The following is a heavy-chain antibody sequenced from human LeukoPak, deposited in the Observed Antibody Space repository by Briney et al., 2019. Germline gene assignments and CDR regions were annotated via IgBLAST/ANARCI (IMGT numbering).Heavy chain of an antibody. CDR1: GGSISSYY. CDR3: VAPYSNPRDRSIDY. CDR2: IYYSGST. Sequence: PSETLSLTCTVSGGSISSYYWSWIRQPPGKGLEWIGYIYYSGSTYYNPSLKSRVTISVDTSKNQFSLKLSSVTAADTAVYYCVAPYSNPRDRSIDYWGQGTLVTVSS. J-gene: IGHJ4*02. D-gene: IGHD4-11*01. V-gene: IGHV4-59*06.